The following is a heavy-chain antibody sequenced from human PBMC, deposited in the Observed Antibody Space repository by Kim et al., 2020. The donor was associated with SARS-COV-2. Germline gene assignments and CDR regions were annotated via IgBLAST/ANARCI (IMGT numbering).Heavy chain of an antibody. J-gene: IGHJ4*02. Sequence: VKGRYTISRDNSKNTLYLQMNSLRAEDTAVYYCAKDRRRHLVGWAGYTDYWGQGTLVTVSS. D-gene: IGHD6-13*01. V-gene: IGHV3-23*01. CDR3: AKDRRRHLVGWAGYTDY.